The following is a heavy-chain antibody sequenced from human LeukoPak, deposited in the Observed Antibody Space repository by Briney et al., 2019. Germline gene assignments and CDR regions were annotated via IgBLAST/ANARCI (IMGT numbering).Heavy chain of an antibody. CDR1: GGSFSGYY. Sequence: SETLSLTCAVYGGSFSGYYWSWLRQPPGKGLEWIGEINHSGSTNYNPSLKSRVTISVDTSKNQFPLKLSSVTAADTAVYYCERDSITTRNYFDYWGQGTLVTVSS. D-gene: IGHD3-22*01. CDR2: INHSGST. V-gene: IGHV4-34*01. J-gene: IGHJ4*02. CDR3: ERDSITTRNYFDY.